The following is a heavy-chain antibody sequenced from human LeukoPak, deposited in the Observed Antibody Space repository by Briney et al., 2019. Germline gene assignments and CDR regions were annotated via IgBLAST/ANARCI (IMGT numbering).Heavy chain of an antibody. D-gene: IGHD3-9*01. V-gene: IGHV3-30*04. CDR3: AKGSKQLVITRDHYMDV. J-gene: IGHJ6*03. CDR1: GFTFSSYA. CDR2: ISYDGSNK. Sequence: GRSLRLSCAASGFTFSSYAMHWVRQAPGKGLEWVAVISYDGSNKYYADSVKGRFTISRDNSKNTLFLQMNSLRPEDTAVYFCAKGSKQLVITRDHYMDVWGKGTTVTISS.